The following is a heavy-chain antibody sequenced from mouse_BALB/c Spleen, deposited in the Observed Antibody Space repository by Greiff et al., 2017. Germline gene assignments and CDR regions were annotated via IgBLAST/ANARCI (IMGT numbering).Heavy chain of an antibody. CDR3: ARGGAMITTGGSYFDY. CDR1: GFTFSSYA. Sequence: EVKLVESGGGLVKPGGSLKLSCAASGFTFSSYAMSWVRQTPEKRLEWVASISSGGSTYYPDSVKGRFTISRDNARNILYLQMSSLRSEDTAMYYCARGGAMITTGGSYFDYWGQGTTLTVSS. D-gene: IGHD2-4*01. V-gene: IGHV5-6-5*01. J-gene: IGHJ2*01. CDR2: ISSGGST.